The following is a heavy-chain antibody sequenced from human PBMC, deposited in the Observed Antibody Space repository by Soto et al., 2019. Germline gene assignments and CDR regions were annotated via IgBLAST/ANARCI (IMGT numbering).Heavy chain of an antibody. CDR2: IDDDGSST. CDR3: ARRICSGGNCYSSLTPMDV. D-gene: IGHD2-15*01. V-gene: IGHV3-74*01. Sequence: GLCLRLSCAPAGFTFSSYWMHGVLAPPVEVLVWVSRIDDDGSSTSYADSVKGRFTISRDNAKNTLYLQMNSLRAEDTAVYYCARRICSGGNCYSSLTPMDVWGQGTTVTVSS. J-gene: IGHJ6*02. CDR1: GFTFSSYW.